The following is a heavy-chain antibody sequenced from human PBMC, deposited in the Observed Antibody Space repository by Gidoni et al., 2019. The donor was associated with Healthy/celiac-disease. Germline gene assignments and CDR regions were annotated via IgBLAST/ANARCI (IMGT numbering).Heavy chain of an antibody. V-gene: IGHV3-23*01. Sequence: EVQLLESGGGLVQPGGSLRLSCAASGFTFSSYAMRWVRQAPGKGLEWVSAISGSGGSTYYADSGKGRFTISRDNSKNTLYLQMNSLRAEDTAVYYCVGGVRYYYDSSGYYPLIDYWGQGTLVTVSS. CDR2: ISGSGGST. CDR3: VGGVRYYYDSSGYYPLIDY. D-gene: IGHD3-22*01. J-gene: IGHJ4*02. CDR1: GFTFSSYA.